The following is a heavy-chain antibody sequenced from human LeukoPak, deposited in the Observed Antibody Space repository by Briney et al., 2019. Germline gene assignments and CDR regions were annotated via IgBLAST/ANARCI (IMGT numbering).Heavy chain of an antibody. CDR3: ARVETLGYCSSTSCLDPLGMDV. CDR1: GGSFSGYY. CDR2: INHSGST. Sequence: SETLSLTCAVYGGSFSGYYWSWLRQPPGKGLEWIGEINHSGSTNYNPSLKSRVTISVDTSKNQFSLKLSSVTAADTAVYYCARVETLGYCSSTSCLDPLGMDVWGQGTTVTVSS. D-gene: IGHD2-2*01. J-gene: IGHJ6*02. V-gene: IGHV4-34*01.